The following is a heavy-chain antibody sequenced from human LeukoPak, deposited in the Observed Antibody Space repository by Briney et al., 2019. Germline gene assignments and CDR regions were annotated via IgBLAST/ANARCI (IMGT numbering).Heavy chain of an antibody. CDR2: IYHSGST. CDR1: GYSISSGYY. V-gene: IGHV4-38-2*01. Sequence: SETLSLTCAVSGYSISSGYYWGWIRQPPGKGLEWIASIYHSGSTYYNPSLKSRVTISVDTSKNQFSLKLSSVTAADTAMYYCARLKCYDNSGYCDYWGQGTLVTVSS. D-gene: IGHD3-22*01. J-gene: IGHJ4*02. CDR3: ARLKCYDNSGYCDY.